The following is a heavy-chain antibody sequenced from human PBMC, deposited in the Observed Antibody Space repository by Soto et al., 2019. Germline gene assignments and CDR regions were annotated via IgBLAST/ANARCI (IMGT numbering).Heavy chain of an antibody. CDR2: ISGGGGST. V-gene: IGHV3-23*01. Sequence: PGGSLRLSCAASGFTFSSYAMTWVRQAPGKGLEWVSVISGGGGSTYYADSVKGRFTISRDNSKNTLYLQMNSLRAEDTAVYYCAKEITIFGVVPAAFDYWGQGTLVTVSS. CDR3: AKEITIFGVVPAAFDY. D-gene: IGHD3-3*01. CDR1: GFTFSSYA. J-gene: IGHJ4*02.